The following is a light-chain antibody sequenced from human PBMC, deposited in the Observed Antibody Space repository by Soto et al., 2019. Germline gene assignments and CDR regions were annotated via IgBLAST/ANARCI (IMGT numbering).Light chain of an antibody. CDR3: QQRSNWPRT. CDR2: YPS. CDR1: QSISIS. Sequence: EIVLTQSPATLSMSPGERATLSCRASQSISISLVWYQQKPGQAPRLLIYYPSNRATGIPARFSGSGSGTDFSLCISSLEPEDFAVYYCQQRSNWPRTLGEGTTVEIK. V-gene: IGKV3-11*01. J-gene: IGKJ1*01.